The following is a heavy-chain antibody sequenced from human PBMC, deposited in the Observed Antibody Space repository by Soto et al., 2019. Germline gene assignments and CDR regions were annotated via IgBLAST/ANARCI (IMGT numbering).Heavy chain of an antibody. CDR3: ARDPSPLKLAYCGGDCYSGYYFDY. Sequence: QVQLVESGGGVVQPGRSLRLSCAASGFTFSSYGMHWVRQAPGKGLEWVAVIWYDGSNKYYADSVKGRFTISRDNSKNTLYLQKNSLRAEDTAVYYCARDPSPLKLAYCGGDCYSGYYFDYWGQGTLVTVSS. CDR2: IWYDGSNK. D-gene: IGHD2-21*02. CDR1: GFTFSSYG. J-gene: IGHJ4*02. V-gene: IGHV3-33*01.